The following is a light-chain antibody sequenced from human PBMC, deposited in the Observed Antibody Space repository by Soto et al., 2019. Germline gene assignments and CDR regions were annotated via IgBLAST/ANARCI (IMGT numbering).Light chain of an antibody. CDR1: SSDVGSYDL. Sequence: QSVLTQPASVPGSPGQSITISCTGTSSDVGSYDLVSWYQQHPGKAPKLMIYEGSKRPSGVSNRFSGSKSGNTASLTISGLQAEDEADYYCCSYAGSSTFPYYVFGTGTKVTVL. V-gene: IGLV2-23*03. J-gene: IGLJ1*01. CDR2: EGS. CDR3: CSYAGSSTFPYYV.